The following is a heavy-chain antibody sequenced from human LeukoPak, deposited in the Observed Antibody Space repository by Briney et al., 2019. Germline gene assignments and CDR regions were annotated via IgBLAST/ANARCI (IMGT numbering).Heavy chain of an antibody. Sequence: GGSLRLSCAASGFTFRSYAMSWVRQAPGKGLTWVSAISGNGGGTYYEDSVKGRFTISRDNSKNTLYLQMNSLRAEDTAVYYCAKARVGYCNSTSCPLGYWGQGTLVTVSS. CDR2: ISGNGGGT. CDR3: AKARVGYCNSTSCPLGY. V-gene: IGHV3-23*01. J-gene: IGHJ4*02. CDR1: GFTFRSYA. D-gene: IGHD2-2*01.